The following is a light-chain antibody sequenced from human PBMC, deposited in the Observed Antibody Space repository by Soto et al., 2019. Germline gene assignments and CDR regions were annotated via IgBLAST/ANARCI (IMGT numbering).Light chain of an antibody. CDR2: DTS. V-gene: IGKV3-20*01. J-gene: IGKJ4*01. Sequence: EIVLTQSPDTLSLSPGERATLSCRASQSVGNNYLAWYQQKPGQAPRFLIYDTSSRATGIPERFSGSGSGTDFTLTISRLEPEDFAVYYCQQYGRSPLTFGGGTKVEIK. CDR1: QSVGNNY. CDR3: QQYGRSPLT.